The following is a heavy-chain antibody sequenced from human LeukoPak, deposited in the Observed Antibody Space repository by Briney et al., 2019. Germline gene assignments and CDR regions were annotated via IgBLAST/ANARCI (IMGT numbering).Heavy chain of an antibody. V-gene: IGHV3-23*01. J-gene: IGHJ4*02. CDR1: GFTFRNYA. CDR3: ARQVGPDY. CDR2: ISGSGANR. Sequence: PGGSLRLSCAASGFTFRNYAMAWFRQAPGKGLEWVSAISGSGANRYFADSVKGRFTISGDNSRNALYLQMNSLRAEDTAVYFCARQVGPDYWGQGTLVTVSS.